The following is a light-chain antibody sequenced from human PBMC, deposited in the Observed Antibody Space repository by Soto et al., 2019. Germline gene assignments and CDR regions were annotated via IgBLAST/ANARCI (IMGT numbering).Light chain of an antibody. CDR2: GAS. Sequence: DIQMTQSPSSLSASVGARVSITCQASQDIRTSLSWFQHRPGTAPKLLIYGASYLETGVPSRFRGSGSGTDVALTITSLQPEDTATYYCQHYHNLPPFTFGPGTIVDLK. J-gene: IGKJ3*01. CDR3: QHYHNLPPFT. CDR1: QDIRTS. V-gene: IGKV1-33*01.